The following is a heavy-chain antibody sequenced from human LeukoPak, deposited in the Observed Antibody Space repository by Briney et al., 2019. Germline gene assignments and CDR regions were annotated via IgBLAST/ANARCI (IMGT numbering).Heavy chain of an antibody. D-gene: IGHD3-10*01. V-gene: IGHV1-2*04. CDR3: ARDREDYYGSGSYYYYGMDV. J-gene: IGHJ6*02. CDR2: INPNSGGT. Sequence: ASVKVSCKASGYTFTGYYMHWVRQAPGQGLEWMGWINPNSGGTNYAQKFQGWVTMTRDTSISTAYMELSRLRPDDTAVYYCARDREDYYGSGSYYYYGMDVWGQGTAVTVSS. CDR1: GYTFTGYY.